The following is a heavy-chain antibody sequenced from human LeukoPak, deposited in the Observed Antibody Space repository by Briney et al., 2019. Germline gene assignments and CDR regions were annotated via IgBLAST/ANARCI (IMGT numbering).Heavy chain of an antibody. Sequence: PGGSLRLSCAASGFTFSSYSMNWVRQAPGEGLEWVSSISSSSSYIYYADSVKGRFTISRDNAKNSLYLQMNSLRAEDTAVYYCAGSVEYSSSAAGDYWGQGTLVTVSS. CDR2: ISSSSSYI. CDR1: GFTFSSYS. V-gene: IGHV3-21*01. CDR3: AGSVEYSSSAAGDY. D-gene: IGHD6-6*01. J-gene: IGHJ4*02.